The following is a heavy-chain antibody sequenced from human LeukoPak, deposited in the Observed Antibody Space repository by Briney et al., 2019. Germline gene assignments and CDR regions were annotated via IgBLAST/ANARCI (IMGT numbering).Heavy chain of an antibody. J-gene: IGHJ3*01. CDR2: IYHSGST. D-gene: IGHD3-10*01. CDR1: GGSISSSNW. Sequence: SETLSLTCAVSGGSISSSNWWSWVRQPPGKGLEWIGEIYHSGSTNYNPSLKSRVTISVDTSKNQFSLKLSSVTAADTAVYYCARHMSVSYDAFDLWGRGTPVTVSS. CDR3: ARHMSVSYDAFDL. V-gene: IGHV4-4*02.